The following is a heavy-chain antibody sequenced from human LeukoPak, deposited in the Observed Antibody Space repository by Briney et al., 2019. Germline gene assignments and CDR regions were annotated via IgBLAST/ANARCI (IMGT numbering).Heavy chain of an antibody. CDR1: GFTFSSYS. J-gene: IGHJ4*02. V-gene: IGHV3-21*01. Sequence: GVSLRLSCAASGFTFSSYSMNWVRQAPGKGLEWVSSIGSSSSYIYYADSVKGRFTISRDNAKNSLYLQMNSLRAEDTAVYYCARDGEGYCSSTSCYTSPLDYWGQGTLVTVSS. CDR2: IGSSSSYI. D-gene: IGHD2-2*02. CDR3: ARDGEGYCSSTSCYTSPLDY.